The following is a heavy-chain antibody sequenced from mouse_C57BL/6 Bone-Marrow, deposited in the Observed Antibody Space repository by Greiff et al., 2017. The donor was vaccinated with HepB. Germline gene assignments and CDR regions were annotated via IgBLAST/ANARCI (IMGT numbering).Heavy chain of an antibody. Sequence: VQVVESGPELVKPGASVKISCKASGYAFSSSWMNWVKQRPGKGLEWIGRIYPGDGDTNYNGKFKGKATLTADKSSSTAYMQLSSLTSEDSAVYFCAIYYYGSSYDYAMDYWGQGTSVTVSS. J-gene: IGHJ4*01. CDR2: IYPGDGDT. D-gene: IGHD1-1*01. V-gene: IGHV1-82*01. CDR3: AIYYYGSSYDYAMDY. CDR1: GYAFSSSW.